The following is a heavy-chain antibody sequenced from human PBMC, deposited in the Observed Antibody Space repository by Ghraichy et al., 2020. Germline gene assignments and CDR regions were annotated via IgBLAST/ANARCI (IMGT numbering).Heavy chain of an antibody. D-gene: IGHD6-6*01. J-gene: IGHJ4*02. CDR1: GFTFSSFW. CDR3: ARPLLYSSSSPFDY. CDR2: INGDGSST. Sequence: GESLNISCAASGFTFSSFWVHWVRQAPGKGLVWVSRINGDGSSTTYADSVKGRFTISRDNAKNTLYLQMNSLRAEDTAVYYCARPLLYSSSSPFDYWGQGTLVTVSP. V-gene: IGHV3-74*01.